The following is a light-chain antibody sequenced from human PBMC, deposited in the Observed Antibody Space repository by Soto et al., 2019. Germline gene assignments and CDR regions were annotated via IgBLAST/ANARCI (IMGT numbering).Light chain of an antibody. V-gene: IGLV2-23*02. J-gene: IGLJ1*01. CDR1: SSDVGTYNL. Sequence: QSVLAQPASVSGSPEQSITISCTGTSSDVGTYNLVSWYQQHPGKAPKLIIYEVTERPSGVSNRFSGSKFGNTASLTISGLLPEDEADYYCCSYGGSSTFPYVFGTGTKLTVL. CDR2: EVT. CDR3: CSYGGSSTFPYV.